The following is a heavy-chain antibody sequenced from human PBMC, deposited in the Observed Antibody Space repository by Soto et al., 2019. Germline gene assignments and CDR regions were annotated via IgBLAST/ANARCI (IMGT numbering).Heavy chain of an antibody. V-gene: IGHV4-39*01. Sequence: SETLSLTCTVSGGSISSSSYYCGWIRQPPGKGLEWIGSIYYSGSTYYNPSLKSRVTISVDTSKTQFSLKLSSVTAADTAVYYCARGYGRNFDYWGQGTLVTVSS. CDR1: GGSISSSSYY. D-gene: IGHD5-18*01. CDR3: ARGYGRNFDY. CDR2: IYYSGST. J-gene: IGHJ4*02.